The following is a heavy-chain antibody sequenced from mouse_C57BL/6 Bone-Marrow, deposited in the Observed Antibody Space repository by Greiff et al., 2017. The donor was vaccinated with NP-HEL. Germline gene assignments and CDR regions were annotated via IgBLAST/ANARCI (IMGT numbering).Heavy chain of an antibody. Sequence: EVQLQQSGPELVKPGASVKISCKASGYTFTDYYMNWVKQSHGKSLEWIGDINPNNGGTSYNQKFKGKATLTVDKSSSTAYMELRSLTSEDSAVYYCARKDSNLLECWGQGTTLTVAS. D-gene: IGHD2-5*01. J-gene: IGHJ2*01. CDR1: GYTFTDYY. CDR2: INPNNGGT. V-gene: IGHV1-26*01. CDR3: ARKDSNLLEC.